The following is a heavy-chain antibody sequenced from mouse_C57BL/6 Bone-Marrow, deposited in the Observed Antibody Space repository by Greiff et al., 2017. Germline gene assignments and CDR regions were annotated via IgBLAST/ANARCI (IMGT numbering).Heavy chain of an antibody. CDR2: ISYDGSN. J-gene: IGHJ2*01. V-gene: IGHV3-6*01. D-gene: IGHD1-1*01. CDR1: GYSITSGYY. CDR3: ARGDSVYCSLFAY. Sequence: EVKLMESGPGLVKPSQSLSLTCSVSGYSITSGYYWNWIRQCPGNQREWMGYISYDGSNNYNSSLKNRIPITRDTSKNQFFLKLNSVTTEDTATYSGARGDSVYCSLFAYWGQGTTLTVSS.